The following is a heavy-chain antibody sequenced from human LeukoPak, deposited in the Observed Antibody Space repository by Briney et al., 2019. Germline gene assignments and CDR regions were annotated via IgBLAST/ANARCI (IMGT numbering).Heavy chain of an antibody. CDR3: ARPRYSGSSDDAFDI. J-gene: IGHJ3*02. D-gene: IGHD1-26*01. V-gene: IGHV4-39*01. CDR1: GGSISSSSYY. Sequence: SETLSLTCTVSGGSISSSSYYWGWIRQPPGKGLEWSGSIYYSGSTYYNPSLKSRVTISVDTSKNQFSLKLSSVTAADTAVYYCARPRYSGSSDDAFDIWGQGTMVTVSS. CDR2: IYYSGST.